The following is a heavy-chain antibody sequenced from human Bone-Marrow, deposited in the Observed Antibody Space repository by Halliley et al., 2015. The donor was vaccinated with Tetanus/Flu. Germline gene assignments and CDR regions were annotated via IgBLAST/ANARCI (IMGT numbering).Heavy chain of an antibody. D-gene: IGHD2-21*02. V-gene: IGHV2-70*16. CDR3: ARHFCRGGDCYSDY. J-gene: IGHJ4*01. CDR2: TDWDGND. CDR1: GGSLSISTYY. Sequence: TLSLTCTVSGGSLSISTYYWAWIRQPPGKGLEWLAATDWDGNDFYSTSLRSRLALSKDTSKNLVVLTMTNMAPGDTGTYYCARHFCRGGDCYSDYWGQGTLITVSS.